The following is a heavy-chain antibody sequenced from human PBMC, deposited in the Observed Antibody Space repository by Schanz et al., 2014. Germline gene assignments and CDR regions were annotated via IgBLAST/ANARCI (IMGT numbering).Heavy chain of an antibody. CDR2: ISTFRNEDT. Sequence: QVQLVQSGAELRKPGTSAKVSCKTSGYTFRNDDINWVRQAIGQGPEFMGWISTFRNEDTNSAQRFQGRLTMTTDTSTSTAYMELSSLRSEDTAVYYCARGYGDSPTDFWGQGTLVTVSS. D-gene: IGHD4-17*01. CDR1: GYTFRNDD. CDR3: ARGYGDSPTDF. V-gene: IGHV1-8*01. J-gene: IGHJ4*02.